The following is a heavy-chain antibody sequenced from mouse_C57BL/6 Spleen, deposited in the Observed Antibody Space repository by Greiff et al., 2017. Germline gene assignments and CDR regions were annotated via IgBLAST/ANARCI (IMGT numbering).Heavy chain of an antibody. Sequence: EVQLQQSGAELVKPGASVKLSCTASGFNIKDYYMHWVKQRTEQGLEWIGRIDPEDGETKSAPNFPGKATITADTSSTTAYLQLSSLTSEDTAVYYCARRASFITTVVGYAMDYWGQGTSVTVSS. CDR3: ARRASFITTVVGYAMDY. CDR1: GFNIKDYY. CDR2: IDPEDGET. D-gene: IGHD1-1*01. J-gene: IGHJ4*01. V-gene: IGHV14-2*01.